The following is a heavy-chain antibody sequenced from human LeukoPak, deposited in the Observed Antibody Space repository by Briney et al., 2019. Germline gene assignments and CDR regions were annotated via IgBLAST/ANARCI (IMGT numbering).Heavy chain of an antibody. CDR2: INPNSGST. Sequence: ASVKVSCTASGYTFTSYYMHWVRQAPGQGLEWMGCINPNSGSTNYAQTFKGRVTITRDNSNNTPYLQLNRLRSDDTAVYYCARAHCSVGSCYPLGGFDPWGQGTPVTVSS. V-gene: IGHV1-2*02. J-gene: IGHJ5*02. D-gene: IGHD2-15*01. CDR1: GYTFTSYY. CDR3: ARAHCSVGSCYPLGGFDP.